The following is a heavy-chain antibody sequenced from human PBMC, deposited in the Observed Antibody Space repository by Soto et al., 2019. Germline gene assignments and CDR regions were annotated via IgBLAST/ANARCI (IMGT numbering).Heavy chain of an antibody. CDR2: ISGSGGST. CDR3: AKFSRVVPAAFYGMDV. J-gene: IGHJ6*02. D-gene: IGHD2-2*01. Sequence: GGSLRLSCAASGFTFSSYAMSWVRQAPGKGLEWVSAISGSGGSTYYADSVKGRFTISRDNSKNTLYLQMNSLRAEDTAVYYCAKFSRVVPAAFYGMDVWGQGTTVTVSS. CDR1: GFTFSSYA. V-gene: IGHV3-23*01.